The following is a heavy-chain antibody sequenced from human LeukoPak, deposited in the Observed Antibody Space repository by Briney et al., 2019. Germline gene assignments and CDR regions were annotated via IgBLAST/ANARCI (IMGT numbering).Heavy chain of an antibody. D-gene: IGHD3-10*01. CDR2: INHSGNT. CDR3: ARHRCYYGSGSYYSDFDS. V-gene: IGHV4-34*01. CDR1: GGSFSGYY. J-gene: IGHJ4*02. Sequence: SETLSLTCAVYGGSFSGYYWSWIRQPPGKGLEWIGEINHSGNTNYNPSLKSPVTISADMSRNYFSLRLSSVTAADTAIYYCARHRCYYGSGSYYSDFDSWGQGTLVTVSS.